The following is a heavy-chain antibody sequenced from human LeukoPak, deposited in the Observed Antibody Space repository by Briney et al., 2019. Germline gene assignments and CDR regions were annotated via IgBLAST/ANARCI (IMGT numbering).Heavy chain of an antibody. D-gene: IGHD5-18*01. CDR2: VSGSGGAT. V-gene: IGHV3-23*01. Sequence: GGSLRLSCAASGFTFSSYSMNWVRQAPGRGLEWVSAVSGSGGATYYADSVQGRFTVSRDNSKNTQYLQMNSLRAEDTALYYCARKAAPTSGYDYWGQGILVTVSS. CDR1: GFTFSSYS. CDR3: ARKAAPTSGYDY. J-gene: IGHJ4*02.